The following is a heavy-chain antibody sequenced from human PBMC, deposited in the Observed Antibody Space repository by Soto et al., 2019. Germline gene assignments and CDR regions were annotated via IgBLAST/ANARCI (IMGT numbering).Heavy chain of an antibody. Sequence: PSETLSLTCTVSGGSISSSSYYWGWIRQPPGKGLEWIGSIYYSGSTYYNPSLKSRVTISVDTSKNQFSLKLSSVTAADTAVYYCARLDYGDCPNFDYWGQGTLVTVSS. CDR1: GGSISSSSYY. V-gene: IGHV4-39*01. CDR2: IYYSGST. J-gene: IGHJ4*02. D-gene: IGHD4-17*01. CDR3: ARLDYGDCPNFDY.